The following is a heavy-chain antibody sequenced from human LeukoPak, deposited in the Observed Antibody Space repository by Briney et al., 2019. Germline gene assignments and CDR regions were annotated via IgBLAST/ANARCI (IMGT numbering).Heavy chain of an antibody. J-gene: IGHJ5*02. Sequence: GGSLRLSCAASGFTFDDYAMHWVRQAPGKGLEWVSGISWNSGSIGYADSVKGRFTISRDNAKNSLYLQMNSLRAEDTALYYCAREPSGLRYQAGGFDPWGQGTLVTVSS. CDR1: GFTFDDYA. D-gene: IGHD3-9*01. CDR3: AREPSGLRYQAGGFDP. CDR2: ISWNSGSI. V-gene: IGHV3-9*01.